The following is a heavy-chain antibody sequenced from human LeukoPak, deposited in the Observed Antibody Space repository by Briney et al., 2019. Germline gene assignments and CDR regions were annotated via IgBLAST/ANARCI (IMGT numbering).Heavy chain of an antibody. CDR3: ARRVEGRGSYHNYAMDV. Sequence: GGSLRLSCAASGFTFSTHIMHWVRQAPAKGLEGVPIISFDGGIKYYADSVKGRFTIARDNSKNTLYLQMNSLRIEDTAVYYCARRVEGRGSYHNYAMDVWGQGATVTVSS. CDR1: GFTFSTHI. D-gene: IGHD3-10*01. V-gene: IGHV3-30-3*01. J-gene: IGHJ6*02. CDR2: ISFDGGIK.